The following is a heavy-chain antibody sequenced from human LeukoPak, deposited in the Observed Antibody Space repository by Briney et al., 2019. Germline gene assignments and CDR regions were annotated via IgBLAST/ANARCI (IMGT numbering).Heavy chain of an antibody. CDR1: GGSISNYF. CDR3: ARGPYCSRGTCSLDY. V-gene: IGHV4-4*07. CDR2: LYTSGNT. J-gene: IGHJ4*02. Sequence: SETLSLTCTVSGGSISNYFWSWIRQPAGKGLEWIGRLYTSGNTNYNPSLKSRVTMSADTSKNQFTLKLSSVTAADTAVYYCARGPYCSRGTCSLDYWGQGTLVTVSS. D-gene: IGHD2-15*01.